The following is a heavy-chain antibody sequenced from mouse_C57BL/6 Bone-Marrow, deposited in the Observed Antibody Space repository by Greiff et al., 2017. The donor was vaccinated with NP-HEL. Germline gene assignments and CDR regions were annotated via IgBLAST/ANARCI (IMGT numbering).Heavy chain of an antibody. CDR1: GYAFSSYW. Sequence: LQEPGAELVKPGASVKISCKASGYAFSSYWMNWVKQRPGKGLEWIGQIYPGDGDTNYNGKFKGKATLTADKSSSTAYMQLSSLTSEDSAVYFCARETAQKTFDYWGQGTTLTVSS. D-gene: IGHD3-2*02. CDR2: IYPGDGDT. CDR3: ARETAQKTFDY. V-gene: IGHV1-80*01. J-gene: IGHJ2*01.